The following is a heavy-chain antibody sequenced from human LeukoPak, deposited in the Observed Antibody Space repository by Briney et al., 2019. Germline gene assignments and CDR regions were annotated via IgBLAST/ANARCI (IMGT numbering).Heavy chain of an antibody. Sequence: PGGSLRLSCAASGFTFSTYAMSWVRQAPGKGLEWVSAMSVSGGSTYYADSVKGRFTMSRDNSKNTLYLQMNSLRAEDTAVYYCVTVTSDYWGQGTLVTVSS. J-gene: IGHJ4*02. CDR1: GFTFSTYA. CDR2: MSVSGGST. CDR3: VTVTSDY. D-gene: IGHD4-17*01. V-gene: IGHV3-23*01.